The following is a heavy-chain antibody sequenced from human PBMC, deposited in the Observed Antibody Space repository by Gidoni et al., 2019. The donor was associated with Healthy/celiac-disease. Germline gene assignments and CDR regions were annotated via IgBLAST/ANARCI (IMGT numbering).Heavy chain of an antibody. CDR2: INPSGGST. V-gene: IGHV1-46*01. CDR3: ARVTAGFGHYYGMDV. D-gene: IGHD6-13*01. J-gene: IGHJ6*02. CDR1: GYPFTSYY. Sequence: QVQLVQSGAEVKKPGASVKVSCQASGYPFTSYYMHWVRQAPGQGLEWMGIINPSGGSTSYAQKFQGRVTMTRDTSTSTVYMELSSLRSEDTAVYYCARVTAGFGHYYGMDVWGQGTTVTVSS.